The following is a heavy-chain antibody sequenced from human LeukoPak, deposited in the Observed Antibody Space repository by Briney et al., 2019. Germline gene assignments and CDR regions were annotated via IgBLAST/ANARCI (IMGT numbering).Heavy chain of an antibody. J-gene: IGHJ6*03. Sequence: SETLSLTCTVSGGSISSYYWSWIRQPAGKGLEWIGRIYTSGSTTYNPSLKSRVTISVDTSKNQFSLKLSSVTAADTAVYYCARDNYYGSGSYYYMDVWGKGTTVTISS. D-gene: IGHD3-10*01. CDR3: ARDNYYGSGSYYYMDV. CDR2: IYTSGST. CDR1: GGSISSYY. V-gene: IGHV4-4*07.